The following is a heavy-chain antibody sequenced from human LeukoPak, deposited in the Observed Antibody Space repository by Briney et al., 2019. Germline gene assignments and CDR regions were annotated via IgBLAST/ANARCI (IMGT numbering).Heavy chain of an antibody. D-gene: IGHD6-13*01. CDR2: IIPILGIA. J-gene: IGHJ6*02. CDR1: GGTFSSYA. V-gene: IGHV1-69*04. Sequence: SVKVSCKASGGTFSSYAISWVRQAPGQGLEWMGRIIPILGIANYAQKFQGRVTITADKSTSTAYMELSSLRSEDTAVYYCAREKGAAAGIPLHYYYYGMDVWGQGTTVTVSS. CDR3: AREKGAAAGIPLHYYYYGMDV.